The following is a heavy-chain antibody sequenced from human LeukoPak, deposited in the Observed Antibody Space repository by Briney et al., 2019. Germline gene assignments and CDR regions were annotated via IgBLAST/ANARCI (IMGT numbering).Heavy chain of an antibody. V-gene: IGHV4-34*01. CDR1: GGSFSGYY. CDR2: INHSGST. CDR3: ARGLVARWFDP. D-gene: IGHD6-6*01. Sequence: SETLSLTCAVYGGSFSGYYWSWIRQPPGKGLEWIGEINHSGSTNYNPSLKSRVTISVDTSKNQFSLKLSSVTAADTAVYYCARGLVARWFDPWGQGTLVTVSS. J-gene: IGHJ5*02.